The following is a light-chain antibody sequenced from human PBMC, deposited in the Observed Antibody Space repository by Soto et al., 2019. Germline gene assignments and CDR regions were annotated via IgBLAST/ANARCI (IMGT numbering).Light chain of an antibody. CDR1: QSVGTY. J-gene: IGKJ4*01. CDR2: DSS. CDR3: NQRSDWPST. Sequence: EIVLTQSTATLSLSPGERATRSCRASQSVGTYFAWYQQKPGKAPRLLIYDSSNSATGIPARFSGSGSGTDFTLTISSLEPEDFAMYNCNQRSDWPSTFGGGTKVEIK. V-gene: IGKV3-11*01.